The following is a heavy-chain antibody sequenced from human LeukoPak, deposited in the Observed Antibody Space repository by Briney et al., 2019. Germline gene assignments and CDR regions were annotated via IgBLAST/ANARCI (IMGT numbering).Heavy chain of an antibody. CDR3: ARDLEYGDYVYYYYMDV. CDR1: GYTFTSYD. J-gene: IGHJ6*03. D-gene: IGHD4-17*01. Sequence: ASVKVSCKASGYTFTSYDIHWVRQATGQGLEWVGWMNPNSGNTGYAQKFQGRVTMTRNTSISTAYMELSSLRSDDTAVYYCARDLEYGDYVYYYYMDVWGKGTTVTVSS. V-gene: IGHV1-8*01. CDR2: MNPNSGNT.